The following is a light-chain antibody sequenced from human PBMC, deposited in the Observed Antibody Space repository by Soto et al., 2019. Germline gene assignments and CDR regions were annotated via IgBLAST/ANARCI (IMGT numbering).Light chain of an antibody. CDR1: SSDVGVYDY. CDR3: SSFAGGTTLV. J-gene: IGLJ3*02. Sequence: QSALTQPPSASGSPGQSVTISCTGTSSDVGVYDYVSWYQQHPGKAPKLIIYEVNKRPSGVPDRFSGSKSGNTASLTVSGLQAEDEADYHCSSFAGGTTLVFGGGTKVTVL. V-gene: IGLV2-8*01. CDR2: EVN.